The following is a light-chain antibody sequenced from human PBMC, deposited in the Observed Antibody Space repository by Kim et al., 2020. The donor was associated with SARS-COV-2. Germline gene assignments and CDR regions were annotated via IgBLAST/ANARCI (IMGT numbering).Light chain of an antibody. CDR3: QQYNNWPLT. V-gene: IGKV3-15*01. CDR1: QSVSSS. CDR2: GAS. J-gene: IGKJ5*01. Sequence: VSPGERATRSCRASQSVSSSLAWYQQKPGQAPRLLIYGASTRATGIPARFSGSGSGTEFTLTISSLQSEDFAVYYCQQYNNWPLTFGQGTRLEIK.